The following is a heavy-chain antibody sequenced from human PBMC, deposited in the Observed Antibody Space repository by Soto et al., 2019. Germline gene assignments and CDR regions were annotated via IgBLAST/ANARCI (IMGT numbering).Heavy chain of an antibody. CDR1: GFTFSSYG. CDR2: ISSRGRST. Sequence: GGSLRLSCAASGFTFSSYGMNWVRQAPRKGLEWVSGISSRGRSTYYADSVKGRFTISRDNTKNTLYLQMNSLRAEDTAVYYCAKDKGSYYYGSSAYKYYFEYWGQGTMVTVSS. D-gene: IGHD3-22*01. CDR3: AKDKGSYYYGSSAYKYYFEY. J-gene: IGHJ4*02. V-gene: IGHV3-23*01.